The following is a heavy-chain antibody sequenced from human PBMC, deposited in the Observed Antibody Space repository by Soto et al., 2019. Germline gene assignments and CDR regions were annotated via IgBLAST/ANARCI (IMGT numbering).Heavy chain of an antibody. Sequence: CEDPRYTIASSGMRSARQSQEQGLEWMGWISAYNGNTNYARKLQGRVTMTTDTSTSTAYVELRSLRSDDRAVYYYAMKGSYGRFDPWRNGTLVIGTS. D-gene: IGHD3-16*01. CDR1: RYTIASSG. J-gene: IGHJ5*02. V-gene: IGHV1-18*01. CDR2: ISAYNGNT. CDR3: AMKGSYGRFDP.